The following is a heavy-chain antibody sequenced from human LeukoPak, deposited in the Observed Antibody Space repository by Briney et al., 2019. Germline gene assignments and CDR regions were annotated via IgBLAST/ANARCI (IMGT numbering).Heavy chain of an antibody. Sequence: GGSLRLSCAASGFTFRSDWMSWVRQAPGKGLEWVANIKQDGSEKYYVDSVKGRFTISRDNAKNSLYLQMNSLRAEDTAVYYCAREIAVAGNFGGQGTLVTVSS. J-gene: IGHJ4*02. V-gene: IGHV3-7*01. D-gene: IGHD6-19*01. CDR3: AREIAVAGNF. CDR2: IKQDGSEK. CDR1: GFTFRSDW.